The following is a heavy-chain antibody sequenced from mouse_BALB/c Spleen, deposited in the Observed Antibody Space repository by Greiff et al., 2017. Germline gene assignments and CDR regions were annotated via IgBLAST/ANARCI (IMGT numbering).Heavy chain of an antibody. V-gene: IGHV2-5-1*01. CDR3: AKSGYYENYAMDY. CDR2: IWRGGST. Sequence: QVQLKESGPSLVQPSQSLSITCTVSGFSLTSYGVHWVRQSPGKGLEWLGVIWRGGSTDYNAAFMSRLSITKDNSKSQVFFKMNSLQADDTAIYYCAKSGYYENYAMDYWGQGTSVTVAS. J-gene: IGHJ4*01. D-gene: IGHD2-3*01. CDR1: GFSLTSYG.